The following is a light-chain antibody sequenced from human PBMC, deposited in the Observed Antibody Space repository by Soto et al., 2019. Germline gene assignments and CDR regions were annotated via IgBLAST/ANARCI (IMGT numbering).Light chain of an antibody. Sequence: IVLTQSPGTLSLSPGERATLSYRASQSVGSNFLAWYQQKRGQAPRILIYAASNRASGIPDRFSGSGSGSDFTLTISRLEPEDFAVYYCQQYGSPPWAFGQGTRVEI. V-gene: IGKV3-20*01. CDR3: QQYGSPPWA. CDR1: QSVGSNF. CDR2: AAS. J-gene: IGKJ1*01.